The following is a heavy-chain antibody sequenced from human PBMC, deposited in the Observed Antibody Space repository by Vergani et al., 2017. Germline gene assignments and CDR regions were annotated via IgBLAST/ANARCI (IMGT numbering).Heavy chain of an antibody. D-gene: IGHD6-19*01. CDR3: AKGQQWLEAFDY. CDR2: ISGSGGST. V-gene: IGHV3-23*04. Sequence: EVQLVESGGGLVQPGGSLRLSCAASGFTFSSYAMSWVRQAPGKGLEWVSAISGSGGSTYYADSVQGRFTISRDNSKKTLYLQRNSLRAEDTAVYYCAKGQQWLEAFDYWGQGTLVTVSS. J-gene: IGHJ4*02. CDR1: GFTFSSYA.